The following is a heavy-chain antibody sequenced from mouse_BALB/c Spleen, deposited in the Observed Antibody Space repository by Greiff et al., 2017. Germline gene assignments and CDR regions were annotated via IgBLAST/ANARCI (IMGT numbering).Heavy chain of an antibody. D-gene: IGHD2-14*01. J-gene: IGHJ2*01. CDR2: INPSTGYT. Sequence: VQLQESGAELAKPGASVKMSCKASGYTFTSYWMHWVKQRPGQGLEWIGYINPSTGYTEYNQKFKDKATLTADKSSSTAYMQLSSLTSEDSAVYYCARRYDYFDYWGQGTTLTVSS. CDR3: ARRYDYFDY. CDR1: GYTFTSYW. V-gene: IGHV1-7*01.